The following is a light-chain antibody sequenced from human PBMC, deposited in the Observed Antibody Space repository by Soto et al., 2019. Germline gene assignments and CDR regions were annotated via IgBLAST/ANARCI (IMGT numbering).Light chain of an antibody. CDR3: SSYGGSNNLI. CDR1: SSDVGGYNY. V-gene: IGLV2-14*01. CDR2: VVS. Sequence: QSALTQPASVSGSPGQSITISCTGTSSDVGGYNYVSWYQQHPDKAPKLMIYVVSNRPSGVSNRFSGSKSGNTASLTISGLQAEDEADYYCSSYGGSNNLIFGGGTKVTVL. J-gene: IGLJ2*01.